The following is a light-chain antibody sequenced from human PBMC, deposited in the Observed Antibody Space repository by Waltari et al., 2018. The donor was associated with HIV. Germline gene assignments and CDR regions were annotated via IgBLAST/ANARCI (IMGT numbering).Light chain of an antibody. Sequence: SYELTQSPSVSVSPGPTASITSSGDNLGDTYVSWYQQKPGQSPVLVVYQSSKRPSEIPERFSGSNSGDTATLTISGTQAVDEADYYCQAWDSSSAVVFGGGTKLTVL. V-gene: IGLV3-1*01. CDR2: QSS. CDR3: QAWDSSSAVV. J-gene: IGLJ2*01. CDR1: NLGDTY.